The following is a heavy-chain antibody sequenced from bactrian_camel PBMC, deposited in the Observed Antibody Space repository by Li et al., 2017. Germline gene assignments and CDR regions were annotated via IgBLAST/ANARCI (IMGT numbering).Heavy chain of an antibody. D-gene: IGHD3*01. CDR1: GYTSSSKC. CDR3: AAALGCRFISPDGLL. J-gene: IGHJ4*01. CDR2: IDNDGGT. V-gene: IGHV3S53*01. Sequence: HVQLVESGGGSVQAGGSLTLSCVAPGYTSSSKCIGWFRRAPGKEREGLAFIDNDGGTTYVDSVKGRFTISKEHRKNTFFLQMNSLRADDTAMYHCAAALGCRFISPDGLLLDPGDPGHRL.